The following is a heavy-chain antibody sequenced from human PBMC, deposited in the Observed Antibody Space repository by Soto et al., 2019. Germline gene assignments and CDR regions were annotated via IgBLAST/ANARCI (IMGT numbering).Heavy chain of an antibody. CDR2: VYSGGST. CDR3: ARDFSGKNDAFDI. J-gene: IGHJ3*02. Sequence: EVQLVESGGGLVQPGGSLRLSCAASGFTVTTNYMSWVRQPPGKGLEWVSVVYSGGSTYYADSVKGRFTVSRDNSKNTLYLQMNNLRAGDTAVYYCARDFSGKNDAFDIWGQGTVVTVSS. D-gene: IGHD3-10*01. CDR1: GFTVTTNY. V-gene: IGHV3-66*01.